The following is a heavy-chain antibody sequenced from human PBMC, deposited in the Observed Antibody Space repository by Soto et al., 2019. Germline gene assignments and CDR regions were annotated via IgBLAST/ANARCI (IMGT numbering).Heavy chain of an antibody. V-gene: IGHV3-7*01. CDR2: IKQDGSEK. Sequence: EVQLVESGGGLVQPGGSLRLSCAASGFTFSNYWMNWVRQAPGKGLEWVANIKQDGSEKYYVDSVKGRFTISRDNAKNSPYLQMNSLRAEDTAVYYCARLRTGYWGQGTLVTVSS. CDR3: ARLRTGY. CDR1: GFTFSNYW. J-gene: IGHJ4*02.